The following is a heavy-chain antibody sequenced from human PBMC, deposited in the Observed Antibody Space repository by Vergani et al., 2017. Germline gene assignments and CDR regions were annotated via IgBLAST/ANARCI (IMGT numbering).Heavy chain of an antibody. J-gene: IGHJ3*02. V-gene: IGHV1-69*01. Sequence: QVQLVQSGAEVKKPGSSVKVSCKASGGTFSSYAISWVRQAPGQGLEWMGGIIPIFGTANYAQKFQGRVTMTADESKSTAYMELSRLRSEDTAVYYCATAVSVRITMIGVVSDAFDIWGQGTMVTVSS. CDR1: GGTFSSYA. CDR2: IIPIFGTA. D-gene: IGHD3-22*01. CDR3: ATAVSVRITMIGVVSDAFDI.